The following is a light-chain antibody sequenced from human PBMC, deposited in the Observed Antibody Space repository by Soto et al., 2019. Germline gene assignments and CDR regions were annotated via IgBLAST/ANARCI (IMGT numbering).Light chain of an antibody. V-gene: IGKV4-1*01. CDR2: WAS. Sequence: DIVMTQSPDSLAVSLGERATINCKSSQSVLYSSNNKNYLAWYQQRPGQPPKLLIYWASTRESGVPDRFSGSGSGTDFTLTTTSLQAEDVAVYYCQQYESTPPTFGQATKLEIK. CDR3: QQYESTPPT. J-gene: IGKJ2*01. CDR1: QSVLYSSNNKNY.